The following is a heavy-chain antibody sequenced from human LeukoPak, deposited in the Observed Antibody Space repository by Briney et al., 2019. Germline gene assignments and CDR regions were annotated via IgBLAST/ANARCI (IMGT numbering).Heavy chain of an antibody. D-gene: IGHD3-10*01. CDR1: GFTVNRNY. CDR2: IKQDGSEK. Sequence: GGSLRLSCAASGFTVNRNYMNWVRQAPGKGLEWVANIKQDGSEKYYVDSVKGRFTISRDNAKNSMYLQMNSLRAEDTAVYYCAREITHALHGMFYYGSGTYLDYWGQGTLVTVSS. V-gene: IGHV3-7*01. J-gene: IGHJ4*02. CDR3: AREITHALHGMFYYGSGTYLDY.